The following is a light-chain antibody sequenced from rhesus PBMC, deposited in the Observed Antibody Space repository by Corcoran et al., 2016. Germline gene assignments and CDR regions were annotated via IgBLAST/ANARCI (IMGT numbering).Light chain of an antibody. CDR2: DAS. Sequence: IVMTQSPATLSLSPGERATLSCRASQSVSRNLAWYQQKPGQAPRLLIYDASNRATGLPDRFSGSGSGTDFTLTISSLEPEDVAVYYCQQESNWPLTFGPGTKLDIK. CDR3: QQESNWPLT. CDR1: QSVSRN. J-gene: IGKJ3*01. V-gene: IGKV3-35*01.